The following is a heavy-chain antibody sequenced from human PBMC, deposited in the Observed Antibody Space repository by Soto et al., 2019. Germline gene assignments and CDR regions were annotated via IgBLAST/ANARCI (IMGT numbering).Heavy chain of an antibody. CDR2: ISDGSTYT. J-gene: IGHJ4*02. CDR1: GFTFSDYY. D-gene: IGHD6-13*01. CDR3: ARVCTSSRFLDY. V-gene: IGHV3-11*06. Sequence: QVQLVESGGGLVKPGGSLRLSCAASGFTFSDYYMTWIRQAPGKGLEWVSHISDGSTYTTYSDSVKGRFTISRDNAKNSLYLQMNSLRAEDTAVYYCARVCTSSRFLDYWGQGTLVTVSS.